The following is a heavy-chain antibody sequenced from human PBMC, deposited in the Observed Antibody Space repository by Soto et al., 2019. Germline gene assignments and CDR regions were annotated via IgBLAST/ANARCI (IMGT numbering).Heavy chain of an antibody. CDR2: INHSGST. J-gene: IGHJ5*02. Sequence: SETLSLTCAVYGGSFSGYYWSWIRQPPGKGLEWIGEINHSGSTNYNPSLKSRVTISVDTSKNQFSLKLSSVTAADTAVYYCARGSNAAPTRGLWFGDLQRGWFDPWGQGTLVTVSS. V-gene: IGHV4-34*01. CDR1: GGSFSGYY. CDR3: ARGSNAAPTRGLWFGDLQRGWFDP. D-gene: IGHD3-10*01.